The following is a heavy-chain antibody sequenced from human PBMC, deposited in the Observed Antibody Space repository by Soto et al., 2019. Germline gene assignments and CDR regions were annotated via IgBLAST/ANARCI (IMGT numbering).Heavy chain of an antibody. D-gene: IGHD3-3*01. CDR1: GYTCTSYG. J-gene: IGHJ6*02. CDR2: ISAYNGNT. V-gene: IGHV1-18*04. Sequence: ASVKVSCKASGYTCTSYGISWVRQAPGQGLEWMGWISAYNGNTNYAQKLQGRVTMTTDTSTSTAYMELRSLRSDDTAVYYCARETERGFLEGVRQHYDIGHYYYGMDVWGQGTTVTVSS. CDR3: ARETERGFLEGVRQHYDIGHYYYGMDV.